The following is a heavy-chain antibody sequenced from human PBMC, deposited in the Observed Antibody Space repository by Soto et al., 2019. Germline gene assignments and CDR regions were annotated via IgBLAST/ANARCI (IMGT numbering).Heavy chain of an antibody. CDR3: ARAYGDYVFDY. J-gene: IGHJ4*02. Sequence: PSETLSLTCIVSGGSISSSSYSWAWIRQPPGKGLEWIGYIYYSGSANYNPSLKSRVTISVDTSKNQFSLKLSSVTAADTAGYYCARAYGDYVFDYWGQGTLVTVSS. D-gene: IGHD4-17*01. CDR1: GGSISSSSYS. V-gene: IGHV4-61*05. CDR2: IYYSGSA.